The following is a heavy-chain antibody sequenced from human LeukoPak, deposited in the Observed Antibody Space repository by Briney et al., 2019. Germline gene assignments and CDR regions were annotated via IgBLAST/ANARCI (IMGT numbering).Heavy chain of an antibody. CDR1: GFTFSSYA. CDR3: AKFGNWNLYSNWFDP. D-gene: IGHD1-1*01. Sequence: PGGSLRLSCAASGFTFSSYAMSWVRQAPGKGLEWVSAISGSGGSTYYADSVKGRFTISRDNSKNTLYLQMNSLRAEDTAVYYCAKFGNWNLYSNWFDPWGQGTLVTVSS. V-gene: IGHV3-23*01. J-gene: IGHJ5*02. CDR2: ISGSGGST.